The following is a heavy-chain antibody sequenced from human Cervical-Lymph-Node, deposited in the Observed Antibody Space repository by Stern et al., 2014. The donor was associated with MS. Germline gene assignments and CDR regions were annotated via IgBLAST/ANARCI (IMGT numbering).Heavy chain of an antibody. Sequence: QVQLVQSGPGLVKPSETLSLTCTVSGGSISSYYWSWIRQPPGKGLEWIGYIYYSGSTNYNPSRKSRVTISVDTSKNQFSLKLSSVTAADTAVYYCARDRGALRYWGQGTLVTVSS. D-gene: IGHD3-10*01. CDR2: IYYSGST. CDR1: GGSISSYY. V-gene: IGHV4-59*01. CDR3: ARDRGALRY. J-gene: IGHJ4*02.